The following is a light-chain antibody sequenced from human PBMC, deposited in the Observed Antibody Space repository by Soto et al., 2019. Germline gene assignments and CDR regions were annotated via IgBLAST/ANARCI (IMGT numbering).Light chain of an antibody. V-gene: IGLV2-23*01. CDR2: EDI. CDR3: CSYAGGTSVV. Sequence: QSALTQPASVSGSPGQSITISCTGTSSDVGRYKLVSWYQQHPGKAPKLIIYEDIERPSGVSNRFSASKSGNTASLTISGLQTEDEADYYCCSYAGGTSVVFGGGTKLTVL. CDR1: SSDVGRYKL. J-gene: IGLJ2*01.